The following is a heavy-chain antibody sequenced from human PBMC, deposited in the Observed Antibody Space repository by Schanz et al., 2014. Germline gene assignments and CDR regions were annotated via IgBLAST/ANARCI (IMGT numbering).Heavy chain of an antibody. V-gene: IGHV3-30*03. J-gene: IGHJ4*02. CDR2: ISYDGSNK. Sequence: QVQLVESGGGVVQPGRSLRLSCAASGFTFSSYGMHWVRQSPGKGLEWVALISYDGSNKYYADSVKGRFTISRDNAKNSLLLQMNSLRAEGTTVYYCARGVRIDYWGQGTLVTVSS. D-gene: IGHD3-3*01. CDR3: ARGVRIDY. CDR1: GFTFSSYG.